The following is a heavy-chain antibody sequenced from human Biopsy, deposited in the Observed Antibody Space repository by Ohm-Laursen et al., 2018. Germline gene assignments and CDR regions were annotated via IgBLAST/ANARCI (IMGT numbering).Heavy chain of an antibody. CDR3: ARNVRLEMTDHSGVTTYSRYFAMDA. D-gene: IGHD1-1*01. CDR2: ISPSSTTI. J-gene: IGHJ6*02. V-gene: IGHV3-11*01. CDR1: GFTFTDYD. Sequence: SLRLSCTASGFTFTDYDISWVRHVPGQGLEWLALISPSSTTIYYADPVRGRFFISRDDAKNSVSLEMSRLRADDTALYFCARNVRLEMTDHSGVTTYSRYFAMDAWGRGTTVTVSS.